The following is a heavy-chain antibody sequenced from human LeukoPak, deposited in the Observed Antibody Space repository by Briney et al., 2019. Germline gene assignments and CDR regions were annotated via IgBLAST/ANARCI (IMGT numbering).Heavy chain of an antibody. Sequence: GGSLSLSCAASGFTFSNAWMRWVRQAPGKGLEWVGRIKSQADGAPTEYAAPVRGRFTISRDDSRNTLFLQMNSLKTEDTAVYYCTTEIRRELVYVDQWGQGTLVTVSS. CDR3: TTEIRRELVYVDQ. CDR1: GFTFSNAW. J-gene: IGHJ4*02. D-gene: IGHD1-26*01. V-gene: IGHV3-15*01. CDR2: IKSQADGAPT.